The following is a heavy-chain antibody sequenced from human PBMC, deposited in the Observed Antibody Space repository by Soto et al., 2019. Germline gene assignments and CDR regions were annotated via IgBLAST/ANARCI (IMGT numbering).Heavy chain of an antibody. J-gene: IGHJ4*02. CDR1: RGSITSSGYY. CDR2: IYTSGST. CDR3: AIVEGSFYYDSTPIDY. Sequence: PSETLSLTCSVSRGSITSSGYYWSWIRQPAGKGLEWIGRIYTSGSTNYNPSLKSRVTMSVDTSKNQFSLKLSSVTAADTAVYYCAIVEGSFYYDSTPIDYWGQGTLVTVSS. D-gene: IGHD3-22*01. V-gene: IGHV4-61*02.